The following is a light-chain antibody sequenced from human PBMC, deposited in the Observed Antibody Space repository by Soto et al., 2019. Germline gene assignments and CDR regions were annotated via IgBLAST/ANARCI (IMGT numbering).Light chain of an antibody. V-gene: IGKV3-20*01. J-gene: IGKJ2*01. CDR2: GAS. CDR1: QCVTNNY. CDR3: QQYGTTRYT. Sequence: VVLTQSPATLSLSPGERATLSRRPSQCVTNNYLACYLQKPGQAPRLLSYGASSRATGIPPRFSGSGSGTDVTLTISRLEPEDCAVYFCQQYGTTRYTFAQGTK.